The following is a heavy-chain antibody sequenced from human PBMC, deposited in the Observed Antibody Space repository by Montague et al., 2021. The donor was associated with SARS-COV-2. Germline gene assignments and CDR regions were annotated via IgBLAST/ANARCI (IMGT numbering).Heavy chain of an antibody. CDR1: GDSLSTYF. CDR3: GRLGYSTSAVDT. CDR2: IEYSGST. V-gene: IGHV4-59*08. D-gene: IGHD6-6*01. J-gene: IGHJ5*01. Sequence: SETLSLTCTVSGDSLSTYFWTWIRQPPGRGLEWIGYIEYSGSTNYNPSLKSRLTMSLDTSNNQFSLELRSVTAADTAVYYCGRLGYSTSAVDTWGHGTLVTVSS.